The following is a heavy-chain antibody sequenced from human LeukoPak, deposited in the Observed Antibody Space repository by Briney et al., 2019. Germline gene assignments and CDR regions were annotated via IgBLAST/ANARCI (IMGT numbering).Heavy chain of an antibody. D-gene: IGHD3-10*01. CDR3: ARDRWYYYGSGRWYYFDY. CDR1: GYTFTSYG. V-gene: IGHV1-18*01. J-gene: IGHJ4*02. Sequence: ASVKVSCKASGYTFTSYGISWVRQAPGQGLEWMGWISAYNGNTNYAQKLQGRVTMTTDTSTSTAYMELRSLRSDDTAVYYCARDRWYYYGSGRWYYFDYWGQGTLVTVSS. CDR2: ISAYNGNT.